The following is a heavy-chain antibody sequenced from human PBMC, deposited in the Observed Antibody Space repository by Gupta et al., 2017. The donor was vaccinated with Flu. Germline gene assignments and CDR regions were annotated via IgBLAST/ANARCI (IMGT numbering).Heavy chain of an antibody. J-gene: IGHJ6*02. V-gene: IGHV4-59*01. Sequence: QVQLQESGPGLVKPSETLSLTCTVSGGSISSYYWSWIRQPPGKGLEWIGYIYYSGSTNYNPSLKSRVTISVDTSKNQFSLKLSSVTAADTAVYYCARDRQGDGSSISEHYYYGMDVWGQGTTVTVSS. CDR3: ARDRQGDGSSISEHYYYGMDV. CDR2: IYYSGST. CDR1: GGSISSYY. D-gene: IGHD1-26*01.